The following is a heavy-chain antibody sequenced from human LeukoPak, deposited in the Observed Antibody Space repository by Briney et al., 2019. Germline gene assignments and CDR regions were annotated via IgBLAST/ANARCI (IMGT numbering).Heavy chain of an antibody. CDR3: AKGDIVGVIDYYGLDV. V-gene: IGHV3-23*01. J-gene: IGHJ6*02. CDR1: GFTFSSYA. Sequence: GGSLRLSCAASGFTFSSYAMSWVRQAPGKGLEWVSSISASGGTTYYADSVTGRFTISRDKSKNTLYLQMNSLRAEDTAVYYCAKGDIVGVIDYYGLDVWGQGTTVTVSS. D-gene: IGHD3-16*02. CDR2: ISASGGTT.